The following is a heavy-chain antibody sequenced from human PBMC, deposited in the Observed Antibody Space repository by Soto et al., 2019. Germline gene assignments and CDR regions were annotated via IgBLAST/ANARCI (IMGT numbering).Heavy chain of an antibody. CDR1: GGSISSGGYY. CDR3: ARVGSSSGRGFDY. Sequence: PSETLSLTCTVSGGSISSGGYYWSWIRQHPGKGLEWIGYIYYSGSTYYNPSLKSRVTISVDTSKNQFSLKLSSVTAADAAVYYCARVGSSSGRGFDYWGQGTLVTVSS. CDR2: IYYSGST. J-gene: IGHJ4*02. D-gene: IGHD6-6*01. V-gene: IGHV4-31*03.